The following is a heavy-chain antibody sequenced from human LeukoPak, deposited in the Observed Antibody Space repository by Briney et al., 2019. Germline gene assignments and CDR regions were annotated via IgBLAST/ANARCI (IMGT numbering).Heavy chain of an antibody. D-gene: IGHD3-10*01. CDR1: GGSISSSSYY. Sequence: PSETLSLTCTVSGGSISSSSYYWGWIRQPPGKGLEWIVSIYYSGSTYYNPSLKSRVTISVDTSKNQFSLKLSSVTAADTAVYYCARVIREFYGSGSEYFDYWGQGTLVTVSS. V-gene: IGHV4-39*07. CDR2: IYYSGST. J-gene: IGHJ4*02. CDR3: ARVIREFYGSGSEYFDY.